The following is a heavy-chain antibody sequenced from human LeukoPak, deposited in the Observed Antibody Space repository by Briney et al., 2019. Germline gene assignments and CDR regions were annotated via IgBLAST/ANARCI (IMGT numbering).Heavy chain of an antibody. CDR2: IIPIFGTA. J-gene: IGHJ5*02. CDR3: ARAVAVAGTNNWFDP. D-gene: IGHD6-19*01. Sequence: GASVKVSCKASGGTFSSYAISWVRQAPGQGLEWMGGIIPIFGTANYAQKFQGRVTITADESTSTAYMELSSLRSEDTAVYYCARAVAVAGTNNWFDPWGQGTLVTVSS. V-gene: IGHV1-69*13. CDR1: GGTFSSYA.